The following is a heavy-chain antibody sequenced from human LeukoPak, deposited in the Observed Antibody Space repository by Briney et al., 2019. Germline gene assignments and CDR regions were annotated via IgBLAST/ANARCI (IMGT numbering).Heavy chain of an antibody. J-gene: IGHJ1*01. CDR3: ASMGLYSSGPHYTEY. CDR2: IYIDGSNT. V-gene: IGHV3-74*01. D-gene: IGHD6-19*01. CDR1: GLNFSNYW. Sequence: GSLILSCVVSGLNFSNYWMHWVRQVPGKGLVWVSRIYIDGSNTNYADAVRGRFTTSRDNAKNTLYLQMNSLRADDTAVYYCASMGLYSSGPHYTEYWGQGTLVSVSS.